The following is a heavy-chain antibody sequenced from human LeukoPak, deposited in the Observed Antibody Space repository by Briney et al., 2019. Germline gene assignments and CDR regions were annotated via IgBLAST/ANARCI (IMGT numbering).Heavy chain of an antibody. Sequence: GGSLRLSCAASGFTFSSYEMNWVRQAPGKGLEWVPYISSSGSTIYYADSVKGRFTISRDNAKNSLYLQMNSLRAEDTAVYYCARMTTVTYAYYGMDVWGQGTTVTVSS. J-gene: IGHJ6*02. CDR3: ARMTTVTYAYYGMDV. V-gene: IGHV3-48*03. CDR1: GFTFSSYE. CDR2: ISSSGSTI. D-gene: IGHD4-11*01.